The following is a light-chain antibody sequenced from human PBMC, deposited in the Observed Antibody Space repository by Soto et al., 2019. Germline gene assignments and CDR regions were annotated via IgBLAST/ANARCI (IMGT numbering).Light chain of an antibody. CDR1: QSVSSSY. CDR2: GAS. Sequence: EIVLTQSPGTLSLSPGKRATLSCRASQSVSSSYLAWYQRKPGQAPRLLIYGASGRATGIPDRFSGSGSGTDFTLTISRMEPEAFAVYYCQQYGSSPPVTFGQGTRLEIK. CDR3: QQYGSSPPVT. V-gene: IGKV3-20*01. J-gene: IGKJ5*01.